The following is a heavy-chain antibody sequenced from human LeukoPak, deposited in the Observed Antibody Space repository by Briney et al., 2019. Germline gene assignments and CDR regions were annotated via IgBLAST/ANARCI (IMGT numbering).Heavy chain of an antibody. Sequence: PSETLSLTCTVSGGSLSSYYWSWIRQPAGKGLEWIGRIYSSGSTNYNPSLKSRVTMSVDTSKNQFSLKLSSVTAADTAVYYCACSSSGWFWNYWGQGTLVTVSS. CDR1: GGSLSSYY. CDR2: IYSSGST. CDR3: ACSSSGWFWNY. J-gene: IGHJ4*02. D-gene: IGHD6-19*01. V-gene: IGHV4-4*07.